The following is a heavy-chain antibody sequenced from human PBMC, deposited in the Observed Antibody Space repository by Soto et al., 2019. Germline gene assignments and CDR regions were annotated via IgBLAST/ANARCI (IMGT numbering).Heavy chain of an antibody. CDR2: IYYSGST. CDR1: GGSISSYF. D-gene: IGHD1-26*01. V-gene: IGHV4-59*08. CDR3: ARRYGSAIDY. Sequence: QVQLQESGPGLVMPAETLSLTCTVSGGSISSYFWSWIRQPPGKGLEWIGYIYYSGSTNYNPSLKSRVTISVDTSKNQFSLKLSSVTAADTAVYYCARRYGSAIDYWGQGTLVTVSS. J-gene: IGHJ4*02.